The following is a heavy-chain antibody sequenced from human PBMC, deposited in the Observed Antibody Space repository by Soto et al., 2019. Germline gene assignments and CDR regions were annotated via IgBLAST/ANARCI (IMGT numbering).Heavy chain of an antibody. CDR2: ISYDGRNK. CDR1: GFTFSNHG. J-gene: IGHJ4*02. D-gene: IGHD2-15*01. CDR3: ARDRAWSPSHYFDS. V-gene: IGHV3-33*01. Sequence: QVQSVESGGGVVQPGTSLRLSCAVSGFTFSNHGMHWVRQAPGKGLEWVAFISYDGRNKDYVDSLKGRFTISRDNFKDTLFLQMNTLRADDTSVYYCARDRAWSPSHYFDSWGQGTLVTVSS.